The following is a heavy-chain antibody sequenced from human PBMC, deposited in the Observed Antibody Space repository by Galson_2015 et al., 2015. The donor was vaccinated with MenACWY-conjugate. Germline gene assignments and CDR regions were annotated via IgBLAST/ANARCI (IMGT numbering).Heavy chain of an antibody. CDR2: IDPSDSYS. V-gene: IGHV5-10-1*01. CDR1: GYSFTNFW. CDR3: ARHPGYFDSSGDSDY. Sequence: QSGAEVKKPGESLRISCKGSGYSFTNFWISWVRQMPGKGLEWMGKIDPSDSYSTYSPSFQGHVTISVDKPSTTAYLQWSSLKASDTGMYYCARHPGYFDSSGDSDYWGQGTLVTVSS. D-gene: IGHD3-22*01. J-gene: IGHJ4*02.